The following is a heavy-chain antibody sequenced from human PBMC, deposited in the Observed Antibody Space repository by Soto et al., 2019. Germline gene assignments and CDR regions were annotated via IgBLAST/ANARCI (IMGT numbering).Heavy chain of an antibody. V-gene: IGHV1-69*12. Sequence: QVQLVQSGAEVKKPGSSVRVSCKASGGTLSNYGISWVRQAPGQGLEWMGGIIPVFGTANYAQKFQGRVTITADESKNTVYMDVTSLRSEHTAVYDCSRGDATKIVVTTYYAMDVWGQGTTVSVSS. CDR3: SRGDATKIVVTTYYAMDV. CDR1: GGTLSNYG. D-gene: IGHD4-17*01. CDR2: IIPVFGTA. J-gene: IGHJ6*02.